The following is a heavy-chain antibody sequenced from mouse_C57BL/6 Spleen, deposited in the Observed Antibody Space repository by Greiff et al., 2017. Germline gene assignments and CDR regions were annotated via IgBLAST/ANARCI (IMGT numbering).Heavy chain of an antibody. D-gene: IGHD1-1*01. CDR3: ARDYYGSSGSYAMDY. CDR1: GYTFTSYG. J-gene: IGHJ4*01. Sequence: VKLQQSGAELARPGASVKLSCKASGYTFTSYGISWVKQRTGQGLEWIGEIYPRSGNTYYNEKFKGKATLTADKSSSTAYMELRSLTSEDSAVYFCARDYYGSSGSYAMDYWGQGTSVTVSS. CDR2: IYPRSGNT. V-gene: IGHV1-81*01.